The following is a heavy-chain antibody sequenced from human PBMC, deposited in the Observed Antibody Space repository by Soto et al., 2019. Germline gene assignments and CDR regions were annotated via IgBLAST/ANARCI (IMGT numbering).Heavy chain of an antibody. Sequence: GASVKVSCKASGYTFTGYYMHWVRQAPGQGLEWMGWINPNSGGTNYAQKFQGWVTMTRDTSISTAYMELSRLRSDDTAVYYCATLAAAGRPFDYWGQGTLVTVSS. J-gene: IGHJ4*02. CDR3: ATLAAAGRPFDY. V-gene: IGHV1-2*04. CDR1: GYTFTGYY. CDR2: INPNSGGT. D-gene: IGHD6-13*01.